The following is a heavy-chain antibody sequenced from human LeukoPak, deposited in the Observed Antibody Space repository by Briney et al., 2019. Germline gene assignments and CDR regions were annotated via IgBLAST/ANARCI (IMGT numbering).Heavy chain of an antibody. CDR3: AKDIGGFGELLKRTTYYYYYMDV. D-gene: IGHD3-10*01. Sequence: ASVKVSCKASGYTFTSYGISWVRQAPGQGLEWMGWISAYNGNTNYAQKLQGRVTMTTDTSTSTAYMELRSLRSDDTAVYYCAKDIGGFGELLKRTTYYYYYMDVWGKGTTVTISS. CDR1: GYTFTSYG. CDR2: ISAYNGNT. V-gene: IGHV1-18*01. J-gene: IGHJ6*03.